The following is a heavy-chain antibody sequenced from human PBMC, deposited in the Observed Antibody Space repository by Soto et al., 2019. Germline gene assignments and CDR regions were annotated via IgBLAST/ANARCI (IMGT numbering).Heavy chain of an antibody. J-gene: IGHJ3*02. CDR2: IYSGGSK. D-gene: IGHD5-18*01. CDR1: GFTVSSNY. V-gene: IGHV3-53*01. Sequence: GGSLRLSCAASGFTVSSNYMSWVRQAPGKGLEWVSVIYSGGSKYYADSVKGRFTISRDNSKNTLYLQMNSLRAEDTAVYYCARAAGYSYGYAFDIWGQGTMVTVSS. CDR3: ARAAGYSYGYAFDI.